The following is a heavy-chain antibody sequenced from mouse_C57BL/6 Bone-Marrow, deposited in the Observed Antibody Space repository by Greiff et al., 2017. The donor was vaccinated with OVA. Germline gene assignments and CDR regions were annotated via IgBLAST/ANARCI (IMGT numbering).Heavy chain of an antibody. J-gene: IGHJ4*01. V-gene: IGHV14-2*01. D-gene: IGHD1-1*01. CDR1: GFNIKDYY. CDR2: IDPEDGGT. CDR3: ALGAVVATRNYYAMDY. Sequence: VQLQQSGAELVKPGASVKLSCTASGFNIKDYYMHWVKQRTEQGLEWIGRIDPEDGGTTYAPKFQGKATITADPYSHTVYLPLRSLASAEPSVHYCALGAVVATRNYYAMDYWGQGTSVTVSS.